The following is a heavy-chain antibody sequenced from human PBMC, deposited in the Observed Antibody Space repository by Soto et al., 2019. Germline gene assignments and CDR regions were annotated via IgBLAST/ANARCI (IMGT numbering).Heavy chain of an antibody. J-gene: IGHJ2*01. Sequence: KGLEWVSAISGSGGSTYYADSVKGRFTISRDNSKNTLYLQMNSLRAEDTAVYFFFFQAEDGIRDAVTVSAFLLNRSSDL. CDR3: FFQAEDGIRDAVTVSAFLLNRSSDL. CDR2: ISGSGGST. V-gene: IGHV3-23*01. D-gene: IGHD4-17*01.